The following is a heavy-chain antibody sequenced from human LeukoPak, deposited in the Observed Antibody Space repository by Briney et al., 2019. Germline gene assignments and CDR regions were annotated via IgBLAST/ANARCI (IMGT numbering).Heavy chain of an antibody. J-gene: IGHJ4*02. CDR2: ISKSGSII. CDR3: AKGVRGYAYGARFDY. V-gene: IGHV3-11*01. D-gene: IGHD4/OR15-4a*01. Sequence: GGSLRLSCAASGFTFSDYYMTWIRQAPGKGPEWVSYISKSGSIIYYADSVKGRFTISRDNAKNSLFLQMNSLRAEDTAFYYCAKGVRGYAYGARFDYWGQGTLVTVSS. CDR1: GFTFSDYY.